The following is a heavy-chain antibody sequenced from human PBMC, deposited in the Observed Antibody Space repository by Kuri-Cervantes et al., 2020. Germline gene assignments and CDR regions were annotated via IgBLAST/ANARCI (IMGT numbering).Heavy chain of an antibody. Sequence: GESLKISCAASGFTFSSYSMNWVRQAPGKGLEWVSSISSSSSYIYYADSVKGRFTISRDNAKNSLYLQMNSLRAEDTAVYYCARFPLSGYSSGSDAFDIWGQGTMVTVSS. D-gene: IGHD6-19*01. CDR1: GFTFSSYS. V-gene: IGHV3-21*01. CDR3: ARFPLSGYSSGSDAFDI. CDR2: ISSSSSYI. J-gene: IGHJ3*02.